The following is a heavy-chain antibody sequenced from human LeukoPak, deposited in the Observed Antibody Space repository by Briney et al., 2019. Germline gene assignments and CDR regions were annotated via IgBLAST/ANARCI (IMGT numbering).Heavy chain of an antibody. J-gene: IGHJ4*02. D-gene: IGHD2-8*01. V-gene: IGHV3-23*01. CDR1: GFTFSSYA. Sequence: GGSLILSCAGSGFTFSSYAMSWVRQAPGQGLEWGSVFSDNGDYTSYADSVRGRFTISSDNSRNTLDLQMISLRPENTAVYYCAKDTSIGKYCTNGVCSPFDYWGQGALVTVSS. CDR3: AKDTSIGKYCTNGVCSPFDY. CDR2: FSDNGDYT.